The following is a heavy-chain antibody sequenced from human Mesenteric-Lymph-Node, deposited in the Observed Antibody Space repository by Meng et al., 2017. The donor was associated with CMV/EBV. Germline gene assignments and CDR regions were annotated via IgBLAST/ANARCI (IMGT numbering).Heavy chain of an antibody. CDR2: ISYDGSEK. Sequence: GEFLKISCAASGFTFSRYTMHWVRQAPGKGLEWVAVISYDGSEKLYADSVKGRFTISRDNSQKTLYLQMYSLGREDTAVYYCARVMDNNWYSRYYSMDVWGQGTTVTVSS. CDR1: GFTFSRYT. J-gene: IGHJ6*02. CDR3: ARVMDNNWYSRYYSMDV. D-gene: IGHD2-21*01. V-gene: IGHV3-30-3*01.